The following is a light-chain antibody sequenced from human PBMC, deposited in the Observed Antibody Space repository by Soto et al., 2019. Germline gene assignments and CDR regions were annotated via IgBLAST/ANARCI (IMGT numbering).Light chain of an antibody. V-gene: IGLV2-14*03. J-gene: IGLJ2*01. CDR2: DVS. Sequence: QSVLTQPASMSGSPGQSITISCTGTSSDVGGYRYVSWYQQHPGKPPKLMIYDVSDRPSGVSNRFSGSKSGNTASLTISGLQAEDDADYYCSSYSKTSPVIFGGGTKLTVL. CDR3: SSYSKTSPVI. CDR1: SSDVGGYRY.